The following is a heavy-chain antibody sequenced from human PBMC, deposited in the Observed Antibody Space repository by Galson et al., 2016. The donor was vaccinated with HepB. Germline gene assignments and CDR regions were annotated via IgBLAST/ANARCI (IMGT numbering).Heavy chain of an antibody. D-gene: IGHD1-26*01. J-gene: IGHJ4*02. V-gene: IGHV4-4*02. Sequence: SETLSLTCAVSGGSINSYKWWSWVRQPPGKGLEWIGEVYPSGRTNYNPSLKSRVTISIDKPKNNFSLNLTSVTAADPAVYYCARVSKWVPHFDYWGQGTLVAVSS. CDR3: ARVSKWVPHFDY. CDR2: VYPSGRT. CDR1: GGSINSYKW.